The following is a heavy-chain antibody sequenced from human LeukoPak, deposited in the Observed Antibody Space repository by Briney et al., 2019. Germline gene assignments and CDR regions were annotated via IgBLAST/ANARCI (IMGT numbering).Heavy chain of an antibody. Sequence: GESLKISFKGSGYSFTTYWIIWVRQRSGKGLECMGRIDPSDSYTNYSPSFQGHVTISADTSISTAFLQWSSLKASDTAMYYCARRRFSGDTAMLDYWGQGTLVSVSS. V-gene: IGHV5-10-1*01. CDR2: IDPSDSYT. CDR3: ARRRFSGDTAMLDY. CDR1: GYSFTTYW. D-gene: IGHD5-18*01. J-gene: IGHJ4*02.